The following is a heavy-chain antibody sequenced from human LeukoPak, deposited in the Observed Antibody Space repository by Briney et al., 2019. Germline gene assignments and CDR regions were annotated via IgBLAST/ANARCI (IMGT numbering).Heavy chain of an antibody. CDR2: IYYSGST. CDR1: GGSISSYH. CDR3: ARNRYSSSFFDY. J-gene: IGHJ4*02. Sequence: SETLSLTCTVSGGSISSYHWSWIRQPPGKGLEWIGYIYYSGSTNYNPSLKSRVTISVDTSKNQFSLKLSSVTAADTAVYYCARNRYSSSFFDYWGQGTLVTVSS. D-gene: IGHD6-13*01. V-gene: IGHV4-59*01.